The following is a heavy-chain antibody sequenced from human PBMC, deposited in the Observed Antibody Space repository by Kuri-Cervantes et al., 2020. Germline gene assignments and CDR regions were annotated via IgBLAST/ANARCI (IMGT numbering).Heavy chain of an antibody. V-gene: IGHV1-2*04. D-gene: IGHD3-10*01. CDR3: ATCTVRGVPGYYYYGMDV. CDR2: INPNSGGT. CDR1: GYTFTSYG. J-gene: IGHJ6*02. Sequence: ASVKVSCKASGYTFTSYGISWVRQAPGQGLEWMGWINPNSGGTNYAQKFQGWVTMTRDTSISTAYMELSRLRSDDTAVYYCATCTVRGVPGYYYYGMDVWGQGTTVTVSS.